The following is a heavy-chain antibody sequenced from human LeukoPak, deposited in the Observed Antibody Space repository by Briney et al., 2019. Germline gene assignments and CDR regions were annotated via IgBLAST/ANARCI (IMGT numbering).Heavy chain of an antibody. CDR1: GGSISSGDYY. D-gene: IGHD3-22*01. CDR2: IYYSGST. Sequence: SQTLSLTCTVSGGSISSGDYYWSWIRQPPGKGLEWIGYIYYSGSTYYNPSLKRRVTISVDTSKNQFSLKLSSVTAADTAVYYCARAKSSGLNWFDPWGQGTLVTVSS. V-gene: IGHV4-30-4*01. J-gene: IGHJ5*02. CDR3: ARAKSSGLNWFDP.